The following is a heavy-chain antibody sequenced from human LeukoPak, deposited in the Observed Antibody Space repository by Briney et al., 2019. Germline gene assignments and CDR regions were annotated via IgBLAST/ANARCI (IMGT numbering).Heavy chain of an antibody. CDR3: ANSWAVAGLFDY. D-gene: IGHD6-19*01. Sequence: GGALRLSSAASRFTFISYARSGVRQAPGKGLERVSPISGNVGSTYYADSVKGRFTISRDNSKNPLYLQMNSLRAEDTAVYYCANSWAVAGLFDYWGQGPLVTVSS. CDR1: RFTFISYA. V-gene: IGHV3-23*01. J-gene: IGHJ4*02. CDR2: ISGNVGST.